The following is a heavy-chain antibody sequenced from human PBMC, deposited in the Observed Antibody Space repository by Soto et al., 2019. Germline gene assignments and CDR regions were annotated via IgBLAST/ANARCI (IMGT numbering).Heavy chain of an antibody. CDR3: ARDRAVAGIFDY. CDR1: GFTFSSYG. J-gene: IGHJ4*02. CDR2: IWYDGSNK. Sequence: LRLSCAASGFTFSSYGMHWVRQAPGKGLEWVAVIWYDGSNKYYADSVKGRFTISRDNSKNTLYLQMNSLRAEDTAVYYCARDRAVAGIFDYWGQGTLVTVSS. D-gene: IGHD6-19*01. V-gene: IGHV3-33*01.